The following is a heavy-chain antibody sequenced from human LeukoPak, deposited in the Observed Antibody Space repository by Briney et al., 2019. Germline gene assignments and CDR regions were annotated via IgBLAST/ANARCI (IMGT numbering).Heavy chain of an antibody. J-gene: IGHJ4*02. CDR1: GFTFSSYS. CDR2: ISGSSSYI. Sequence: NPGGSLRLSCVASGFTFSSYSMNWVRQAPGKGLEWVSSISGSSSYIYYADSVKGRFTISRDNAKKSLYLQMNSLRAEDTAVYYCARGKKITSYYYDSSGYYQNAFDYWGQGTLVTVSS. V-gene: IGHV3-21*01. CDR3: ARGKKITSYYYDSSGYYQNAFDY. D-gene: IGHD3-22*01.